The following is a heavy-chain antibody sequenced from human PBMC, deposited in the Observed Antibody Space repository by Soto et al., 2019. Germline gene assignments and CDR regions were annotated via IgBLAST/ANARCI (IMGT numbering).Heavy chain of an antibody. CDR3: VRAKIRSSHYYKPHAFDL. D-gene: IGHD3-22*01. J-gene: IGHJ3*01. CDR1: GYTFTTYG. CDR2: ISVYNGNT. V-gene: IGHV1-18*04. Sequence: GASVKVSCKASGYTFTTYGISWVRQAPGQGLEWMGWISVYNGNTKYAKKFQGRVTMTTDTSTNTAYMDLRSLRSDDTAVYYCVRAKIRSSHYYKPHAFDLWGQGTMVTVSS.